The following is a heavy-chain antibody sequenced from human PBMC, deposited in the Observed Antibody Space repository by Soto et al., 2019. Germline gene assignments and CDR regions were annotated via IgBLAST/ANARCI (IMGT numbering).Heavy chain of an antibody. D-gene: IGHD3-10*01. V-gene: IGHV6-1*01. J-gene: IGHJ6*02. Sequence: SQTLLLTCAISGDSVSSNSAAWIWIRPSPSRGLEWLGRTYYTSKWYNDYAVSVKSRITINPDTSKNQFSLQLYSVTPEDTAVYYCAGVTWFRGVDVWGQGTPVTVSS. CDR2: TYYTSKWYN. CDR1: GDSVSSNSAA. CDR3: AGVTWFRGVDV.